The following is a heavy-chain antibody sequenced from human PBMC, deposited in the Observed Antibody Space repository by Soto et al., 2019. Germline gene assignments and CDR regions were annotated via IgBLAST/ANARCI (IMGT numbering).Heavy chain of an antibody. CDR3: ARERYYYGSGDY. D-gene: IGHD3-10*01. Sequence: HPGGSLRLSCAASGFTFSSYAMHWVRQAPGKGLEWVAVIWYDGNDKFYADSVRGRFTISRDNSKNTLYLQMNSLRAEDTAVYYCARERYYYGSGDYWGQGTLVTVSS. CDR2: IWYDGNDK. J-gene: IGHJ4*02. CDR1: GFTFSSYA. V-gene: IGHV3-33*01.